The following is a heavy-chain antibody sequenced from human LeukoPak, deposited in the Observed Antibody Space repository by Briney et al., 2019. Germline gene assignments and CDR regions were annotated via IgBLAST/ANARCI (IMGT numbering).Heavy chain of an antibody. CDR1: GFTFSTYW. Sequence: GGSLRLSCAASGFTFSTYWMTWVRQAPGKGLEWVANIKQDGSEKSYVHSVKGRFTISRDNSKNTLYLQMNSLRAEDTAVYYCATLSGSSHNWFDPWGQGTLVTVSS. CDR3: ATLSGSSHNWFDP. V-gene: IGHV3-7*01. CDR2: IKQDGSEK. J-gene: IGHJ5*02. D-gene: IGHD1-26*01.